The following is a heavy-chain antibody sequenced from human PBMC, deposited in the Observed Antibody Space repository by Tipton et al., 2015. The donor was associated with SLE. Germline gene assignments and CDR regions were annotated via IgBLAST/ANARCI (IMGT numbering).Heavy chain of an antibody. CDR2: IYYSGST. Sequence: TLSLTCTVSGGSVSSGSYYWSWIRQPPGKGLEWIGYIYYSGSTNYNPSLKSRVTISVDTSKNQFSLKLSSVTAADTAAYYCAREWGDAFDIWGQGTMVTVSS. J-gene: IGHJ3*02. CDR1: GGSVSSGSYY. CDR3: AREWGDAFDI. D-gene: IGHD3-16*01. V-gene: IGHV4-61*01.